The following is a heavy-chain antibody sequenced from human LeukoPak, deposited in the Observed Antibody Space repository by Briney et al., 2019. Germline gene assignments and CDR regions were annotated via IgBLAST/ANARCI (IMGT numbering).Heavy chain of an antibody. CDR3: ARDLHGSGTWDWFDP. CDR1: GGSISSYY. D-gene: IGHD3-10*01. V-gene: IGHV4-4*07. J-gene: IGHJ5*02. CDR2: IYTSGNT. Sequence: SETLSLTCTVSGGSISSYYWSWIRQPAGKGLEWIGRIYTSGNTYYNPSLKSRVTMSVDTSKNQFSLKLSSVTAADTAVYYCARDLHGSGTWDWFDPWGQGTLVTVSS.